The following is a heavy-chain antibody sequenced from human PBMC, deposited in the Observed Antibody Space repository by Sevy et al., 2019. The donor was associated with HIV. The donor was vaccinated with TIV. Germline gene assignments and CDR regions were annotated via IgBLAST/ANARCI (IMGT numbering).Heavy chain of an antibody. J-gene: IGHJ6*02. CDR3: ASLYFYGMDV. Sequence: GGSLRLSCAASGFTFSDYFMTWIRQAPGKGLEWVSYVSSSGRTTYYADAVEGRFTISRENTKNSLYLLMNSLRAEDTAVYYCASLYFYGMDVWGQGTTVTVSS. V-gene: IGHV3-11*01. CDR2: VSSSGRTT. CDR1: GFTFSDYF.